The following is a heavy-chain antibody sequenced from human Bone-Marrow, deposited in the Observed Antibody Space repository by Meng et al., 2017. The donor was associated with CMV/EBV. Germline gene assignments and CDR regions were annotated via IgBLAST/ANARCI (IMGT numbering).Heavy chain of an antibody. CDR1: GFTFSSYS. CDR3: ARGTPSNYGAFDY. J-gene: IGHJ4*02. V-gene: IGHV3-21*01. Sequence: GESLKISCAASGFTFSSYSMNWVRQAPGKGLEWVSSISSSSSYIYYADSVKGRFTISRDNAKNSLYLQMNSLRAEDTAVYYCARGTPSNYGAFDYWGQGTLVTVSS. D-gene: IGHD4-11*01. CDR2: ISSSSSYI.